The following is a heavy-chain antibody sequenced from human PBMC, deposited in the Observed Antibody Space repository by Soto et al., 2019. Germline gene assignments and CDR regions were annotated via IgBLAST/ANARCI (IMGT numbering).Heavy chain of an antibody. CDR2: ISGSGGNT. V-gene: IGHV3-23*01. CDR1: GFTFSSYG. D-gene: IGHD3-3*01. J-gene: IGHJ5*02. Sequence: LRLSWAASGFTFSSYGMSWVRQAPGKGLEWVSVISGSGGNTYYADSVKGRFTISRDNSKNTLYLQMNSLRAEDTAVYYCAKCHANYDFWSGYQENWFDPWAREPWSPSPQ. CDR3: AKCHANYDFWSGYQENWFDP.